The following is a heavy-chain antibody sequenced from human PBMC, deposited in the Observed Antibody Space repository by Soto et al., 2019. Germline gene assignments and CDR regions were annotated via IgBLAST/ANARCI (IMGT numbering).Heavy chain of an antibody. CDR1: GFSFTDYS. Sequence: GSLRLSCAASGFSFTDYSMNWVRQAPGRGLEWVSFISLTGKTIQYADSVKGRFTIFKDKSMNTMYLQMNSLRVEDTAIYYCTKDRVNDDSYSFDYWGQGVLVTVSS. CDR2: ISLTGKTI. J-gene: IGHJ4*02. CDR3: TKDRVNDDSYSFDY. D-gene: IGHD3-22*01. V-gene: IGHV3-23*01.